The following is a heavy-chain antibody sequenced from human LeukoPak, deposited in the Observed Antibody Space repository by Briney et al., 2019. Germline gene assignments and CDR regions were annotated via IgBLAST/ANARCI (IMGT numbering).Heavy chain of an antibody. Sequence: GGSLRLSCAASGFTFSSYAMSWVRQAPGKGLEWVSAISSSGGSTYYADSVKGRFTISRDNSKNTLYLQMNSLRAEDTAVYYCAKTNGDYRGRYFDYWGQGTLVTVSS. V-gene: IGHV3-23*01. D-gene: IGHD4-17*01. CDR1: GFTFSSYA. J-gene: IGHJ4*02. CDR3: AKTNGDYRGRYFDY. CDR2: ISSSGGST.